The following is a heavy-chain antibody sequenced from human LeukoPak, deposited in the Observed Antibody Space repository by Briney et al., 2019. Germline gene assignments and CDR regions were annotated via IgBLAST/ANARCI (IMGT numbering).Heavy chain of an antibody. D-gene: IGHD4-17*01. CDR1: GGSFSGYY. CDR2: INHSGST. CDR3: ARAYRDYGDYVGSDY. V-gene: IGHV4-34*01. J-gene: IGHJ4*02. Sequence: PSETLSLTCAVYGGSFSGYYCSWIRQPPGKGLEWIGEINHSGSTNYSPSLKSRVTISVDTSKNQFSLKLSSVTAADTAVYYCARAYRDYGDYVGSDYWGQGTLVTVSS.